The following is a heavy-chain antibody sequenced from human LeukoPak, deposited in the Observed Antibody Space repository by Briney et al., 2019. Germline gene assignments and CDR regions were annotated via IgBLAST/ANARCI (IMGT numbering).Heavy chain of an antibody. CDR3: ARWGHQRGPNAFDI. CDR2: IYYSGST. J-gene: IGHJ3*02. Sequence: TSETLSLTCTVSGGSLTSHYWSWIRQPPGKGLEWIGYIYYSGSTNYNPSLKSRVTISVDTSKNQFSLKLSSVTAADTAVYYCARWGHQRGPNAFDIWGQGTMVTVSS. CDR1: GGSLTSHY. V-gene: IGHV4-59*11. D-gene: IGHD7-27*01.